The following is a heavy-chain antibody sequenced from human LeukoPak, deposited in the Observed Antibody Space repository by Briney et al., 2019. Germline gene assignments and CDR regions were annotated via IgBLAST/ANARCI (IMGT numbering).Heavy chain of an antibody. CDR1: GYSISSGYY. CDR2: IYHSGST. J-gene: IGHJ5*02. V-gene: IGHV4-38-2*02. CDR3: ARAPNSGWSYNWFDP. Sequence: SETLSLTCTVSGYSISSGYYWGWIRQPPGKGLEWIGSIYHSGSTYYNPSLKSRVTISVDTSKNQFSLKLSSVTAADTAVYYCARAPNSGWSYNWFDPWGQGTLVTVSS. D-gene: IGHD6-19*01.